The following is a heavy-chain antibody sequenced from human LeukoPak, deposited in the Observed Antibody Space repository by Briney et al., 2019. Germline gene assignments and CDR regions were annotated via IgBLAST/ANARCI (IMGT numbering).Heavy chain of an antibody. V-gene: IGHV3-21*01. CDR2: ISSSSSYI. D-gene: IGHD4-17*01. Sequence: PGGSLRLSCAASGFTFSSYSMNWVRQAPGKGLEWVSSISSSSSYIYYADSVKGRFTISRDNAKNSLYLQMNSLRAEDTAVYYCARPRDYGDYRGGYFDYWGQGTLVTVSS. J-gene: IGHJ4*02. CDR1: GFTFSSYS. CDR3: ARPRDYGDYRGGYFDY.